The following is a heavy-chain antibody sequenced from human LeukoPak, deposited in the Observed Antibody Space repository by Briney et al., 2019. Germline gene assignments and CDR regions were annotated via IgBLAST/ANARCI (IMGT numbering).Heavy chain of an antibody. CDR1: GNTFSSYD. Sequence: ASVKVSCKASGNTFSSYDINWVRQATGQGLEWMGWMNPNSGNTGYAQKFQGRVTMTRNTSITTAYMELSSLGSEDTAVYYCARARARVGLTRGSYYSDYWGQGTLVTVSS. CDR3: ARARARVGLTRGSYYSDY. V-gene: IGHV1-8*01. CDR2: MNPNSGNT. J-gene: IGHJ4*02. D-gene: IGHD1-26*01.